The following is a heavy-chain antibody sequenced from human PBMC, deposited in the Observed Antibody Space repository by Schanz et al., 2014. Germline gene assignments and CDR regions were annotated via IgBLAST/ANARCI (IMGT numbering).Heavy chain of an antibody. D-gene: IGHD1-1*01. J-gene: IGHJ4*02. CDR1: GFTLSSYW. V-gene: IGHV3-13*01. Sequence: EVKLVESGGGAVWPGGSLRLSCAASGFTLSSYWMHWVRQVPGKGLEWVSTIGYLGDTYYPDSVKGRFTVSRDSGQNSLYLQMNSLRAGDTAVYYCARGTDWNLHYWGQGALVTVSS. CDR2: IGYLGDT. CDR3: ARGTDWNLHY.